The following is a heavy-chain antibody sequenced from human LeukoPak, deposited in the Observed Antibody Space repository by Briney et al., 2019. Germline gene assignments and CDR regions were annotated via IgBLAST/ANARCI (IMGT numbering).Heavy chain of an antibody. CDR3: AREGVGYYLDQ. Sequence: GGSLRLSCAGSGFSFSSYSLNWVRQAPGKGLEWVSFIRGSSSYMYYADSVKGRFTISRDNAKNSLYLQMNNLRAEDTAVYYCAREGVGYYLDQRGQGTLVTVSS. CDR1: GFSFSSYS. V-gene: IGHV3-21*01. J-gene: IGHJ4*02. CDR2: IRGSSSYM. D-gene: IGHD2-15*01.